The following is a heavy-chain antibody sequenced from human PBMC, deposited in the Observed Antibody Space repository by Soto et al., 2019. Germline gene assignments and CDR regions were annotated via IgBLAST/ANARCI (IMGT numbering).Heavy chain of an antibody. D-gene: IGHD2-2*01. CDR2: IHYSGNT. V-gene: IGHV4-31*03. CDR1: GGSVSSGSYY. J-gene: IGHJ6*02. CDR3: ARDFFIAGEIVLIPAAGDYFGMDV. Sequence: VQLQESGPGLVKASQTQSLTCTVSGGSVSSGSYYWSWIRQHPGKGLEWIGFIHYSGNTYYNPSLKSRVTISVDTSQNQFSLKVSSVTAADTAVYYCARDFFIAGEIVLIPAAGDYFGMDVWGQGTTVTVSS.